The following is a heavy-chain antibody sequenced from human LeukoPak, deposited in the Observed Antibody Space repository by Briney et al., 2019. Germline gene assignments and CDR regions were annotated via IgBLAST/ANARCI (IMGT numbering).Heavy chain of an antibody. Sequence: ASVKVSCKASGGTFSSYAISWVRQAPGQGLEGMGGIIPIFGTANYAQKFQGRVTITTDESTSTAYMELSSLRSEDTAVYYCARAIVVVPAASNWFDPWGQGTLVTVSS. CDR3: ARAIVVVPAASNWFDP. J-gene: IGHJ5*02. CDR2: IIPIFGTA. D-gene: IGHD2-2*01. CDR1: GGTFSSYA. V-gene: IGHV1-69*05.